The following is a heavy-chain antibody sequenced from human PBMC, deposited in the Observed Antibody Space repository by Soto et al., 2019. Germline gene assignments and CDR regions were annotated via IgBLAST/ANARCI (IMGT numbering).Heavy chain of an antibody. CDR3: AHRRAGYFDS. CDR2: IYWDDDK. Sequence: QITLKDSGPALVNPTQPLTVTCTFSGFSLTETGLGVGWIRQPPGKALEWLALIYWDDDKRYSPSLKRGLTISKDASNHQVILTKTNVDAIDTVTDYCAHRRAGYFDSWGQGTLVTVSS. V-gene: IGHV2-5*02. CDR1: GFSLTETGLG. J-gene: IGHJ4*02.